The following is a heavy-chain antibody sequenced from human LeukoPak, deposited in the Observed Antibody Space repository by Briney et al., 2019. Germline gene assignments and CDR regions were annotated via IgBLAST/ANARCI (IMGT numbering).Heavy chain of an antibody. CDR1: GFTFSSYW. D-gene: IGHD5-12*01. Sequence: GGSLRLSCAASGFTFSSYWMSWVRQAPGKGLEWVANIKQDGSEKYYVDSVKGRFTISRDNAKNSLYLQMNSLRAEDTAVYYCARAKIEIVATIFFDYWGQGTLVTVSS. J-gene: IGHJ4*02. V-gene: IGHV3-7*01. CDR3: ARAKIEIVATIFFDY. CDR2: IKQDGSEK.